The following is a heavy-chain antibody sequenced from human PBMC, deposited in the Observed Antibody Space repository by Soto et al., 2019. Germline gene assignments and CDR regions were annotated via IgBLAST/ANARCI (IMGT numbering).Heavy chain of an antibody. J-gene: IGHJ6*02. Sequence: GESLKISCKGSGYSFTSYWISWVRQMPGKGLEWMGRIDPSDSYTNYSPSFQGHVTISADKSISTAYLQWSSLKASDTAMYYCARRRNIAAPLDVWGQGTTVTVSS. CDR2: IDPSDSYT. CDR1: GYSFTSYW. D-gene: IGHD6-13*01. CDR3: ARRRNIAAPLDV. V-gene: IGHV5-10-1*01.